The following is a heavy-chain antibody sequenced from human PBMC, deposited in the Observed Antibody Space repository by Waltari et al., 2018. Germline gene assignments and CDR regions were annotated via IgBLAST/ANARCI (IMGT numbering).Heavy chain of an antibody. Sequence: QVHLQQWGAGLLRPSETLSLICAVYGGSLRGYYWGWIRQPPGKGLEWIGEINHSPNSNYNPSLRSRVHMSIDTSQNQFSLQLTSVTAADTGVYYCVRLEDCTGPGGNCYSGAPFAVDVWGQWTTVTVPS. D-gene: IGHD2-8*02. CDR1: GGSLRGYY. CDR3: VRLEDCTGPGGNCYSGAPFAVDV. V-gene: IGHV4-34*01. CDR2: INHSPNS. J-gene: IGHJ6*02.